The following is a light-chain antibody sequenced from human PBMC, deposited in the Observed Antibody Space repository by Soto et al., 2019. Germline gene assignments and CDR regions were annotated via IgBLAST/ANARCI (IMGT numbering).Light chain of an antibody. J-gene: IGKJ1*01. CDR3: QQDGSSPWT. CDR2: GAS. V-gene: IGKV3-20*01. CDR1: QSVSSNY. Sequence: DIVLTQSPGTLSLSPGERATLSCRASQSVSSNYLAWYQQKPGQAPRPLIYGASSRATGIPDRFSGSGAGTDFTLTISRLEPEDFAVYYCQQDGSSPWTFGQGTKVEIK.